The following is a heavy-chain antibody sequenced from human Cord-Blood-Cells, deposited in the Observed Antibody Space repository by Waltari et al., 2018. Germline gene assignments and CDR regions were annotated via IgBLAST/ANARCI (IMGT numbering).Heavy chain of an antibody. Sequence: QVRLVESGGGVVQRGGSLRLSCAASGFTFRSYALHWCRQAPGKGLEWVAVISYEGSNKYYADSVKGRFTISRDNSKNTLYLQMNSLRAEDTAVYYCARDRSYDYFDYWGQGTLVTVSS. CDR1: GFTFRSYA. V-gene: IGHV3-30*04. D-gene: IGHD1-26*01. J-gene: IGHJ4*02. CDR2: ISYEGSNK. CDR3: ARDRSYDYFDY.